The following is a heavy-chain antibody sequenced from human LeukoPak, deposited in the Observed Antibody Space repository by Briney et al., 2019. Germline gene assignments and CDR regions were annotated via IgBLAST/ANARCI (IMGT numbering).Heavy chain of an antibody. CDR1: GYSFTSYW. CDR3: ARLGLDYGSGSSFVMDV. J-gene: IGHJ6*02. CDR2: IYPGDSDT. V-gene: IGHV5-51*01. Sequence: GESLQISCKGSGYSFTSYWIGWVRQMPGKGLEWMGIIYPGDSDTRYSPSFQGQVTISADKSISTAYLQWSSLKASDTAMYYCARLGLDYGSGSSFVMDVWGQGTTVTVSS. D-gene: IGHD3-10*01.